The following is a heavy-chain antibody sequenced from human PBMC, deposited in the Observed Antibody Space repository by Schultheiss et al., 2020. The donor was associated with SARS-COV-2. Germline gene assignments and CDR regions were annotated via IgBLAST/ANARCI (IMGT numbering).Heavy chain of an antibody. J-gene: IGHJ6*02. CDR1: GFTFSSYA. CDR2: ISGSGGST. D-gene: IGHD3-22*01. CDR3: ARDRIRPKGDYYFEYYGMDV. V-gene: IGHV3-23*01. Sequence: GESLKISCAASGFTFSSYAMSWVRQAPGKGLEWVSAISGSGGSTYYADSVKGRFTISRDNSKNTLYLQMNSLRAEDTAVYYCARDRIRPKGDYYFEYYGMDVWGQGTTVTVSS.